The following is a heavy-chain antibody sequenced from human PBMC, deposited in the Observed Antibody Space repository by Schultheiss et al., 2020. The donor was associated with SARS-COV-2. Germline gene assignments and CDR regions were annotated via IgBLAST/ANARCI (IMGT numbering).Heavy chain of an antibody. Sequence: SETLSLTCTVSGGSISSGAYYWSWIRQRPGKGLEWIGYIYYSGSTYYNPSLKSRVTISVDTSKNQFSLKLSSVTAADTAVYYCASGYCSGGSCYPSLLGRWGQGTLVTVSS. CDR3: ASGYCSGGSCYPSLLGR. CDR1: GGSISSGAYY. J-gene: IGHJ4*02. D-gene: IGHD2-15*01. V-gene: IGHV4-31*03. CDR2: IYYSGST.